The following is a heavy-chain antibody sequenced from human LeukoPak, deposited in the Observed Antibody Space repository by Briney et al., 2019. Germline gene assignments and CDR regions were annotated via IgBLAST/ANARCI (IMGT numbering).Heavy chain of an antibody. D-gene: IGHD3-22*01. Sequence: GGSLRLSCAASGFTFSSYRMSWVRQAPGKGLEWVANIKQDGSEKYYVDSVKGRFTISRDNAKNSLYLQMNSLRAEDTAVHYCARDAMIVDDASDIWGQGTMVTVSS. CDR2: IKQDGSEK. CDR1: GFTFSSYR. CDR3: ARDAMIVDDASDI. J-gene: IGHJ3*02. V-gene: IGHV3-7*01.